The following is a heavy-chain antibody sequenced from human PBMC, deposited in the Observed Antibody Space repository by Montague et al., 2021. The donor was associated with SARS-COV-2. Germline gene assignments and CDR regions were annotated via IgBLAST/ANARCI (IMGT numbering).Heavy chain of an antibody. V-gene: IGHV6-1*01. Sequence: CAISGDSVVELRRRSEEHTSELQTRLDLVCRLQYRKKWFDHYEVSMKGRISIKADTSKNQFSLQLDSVTPEDTAVYYCAREDGLGPYTGYAFDIWGQGTLVTVSA. CDR2: LQYRKKWFD. CDR3: AREDGLGPYTGYAFDI. D-gene: IGHD3-16*01. CDR1: GDSVVELRRR. J-gene: IGHJ3*02.